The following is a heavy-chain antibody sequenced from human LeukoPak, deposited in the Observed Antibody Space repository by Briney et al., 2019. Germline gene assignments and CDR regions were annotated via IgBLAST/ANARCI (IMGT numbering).Heavy chain of an antibody. CDR1: GFTFSSYG. Sequence: GGSLRLSCAASGFTFSSYGMHWVRQAPGKGLECVAVISYDGSNKYYADSVKGRFTISRDNSKNTLYLQMNSLRAEDTAVYYCAKDLGGSGSPCDPWGQGTLVTVSS. CDR3: AKDLGGSGSPCDP. D-gene: IGHD3-10*01. CDR2: ISYDGSNK. V-gene: IGHV3-30*18. J-gene: IGHJ5*02.